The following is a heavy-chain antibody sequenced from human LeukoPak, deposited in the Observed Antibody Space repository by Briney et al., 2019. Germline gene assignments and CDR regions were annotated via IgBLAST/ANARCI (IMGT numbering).Heavy chain of an antibody. CDR2: ISGSGGST. V-gene: IGHV3-23*01. Sequence: GGSLRLSCAASGFTFSSYWMSWVRQAPGKGLEWVSAISGSGGSTYYADSVKGRFTISRDNSKNTLYLQMNSLRAEDTAVYYCAKDYGDYPGMDVWGQGTTVTVSS. CDR3: AKDYGDYPGMDV. CDR1: GFTFSSYW. J-gene: IGHJ6*02. D-gene: IGHD4-17*01.